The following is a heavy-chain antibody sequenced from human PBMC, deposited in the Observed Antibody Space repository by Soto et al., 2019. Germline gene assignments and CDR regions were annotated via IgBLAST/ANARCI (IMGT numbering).Heavy chain of an antibody. CDR3: ARDYADYYTSDYYYYMDV. CDR1: GGSISSSRYF. D-gene: IGHD4-17*01. J-gene: IGHJ6*03. V-gene: IGHV4-39*02. CDR2: IYYSGST. Sequence: QLQLQESGPGLVKPSETLSLTCTGSGGSISSSRYFWGWIRQPPGQGLEWIGIIYYSGSTYYNPSLKSRVTISVDTSKNKFSLKLSSVTAADTAVYYCARDYADYYTSDYYYYMDVCGKGSTVTASS.